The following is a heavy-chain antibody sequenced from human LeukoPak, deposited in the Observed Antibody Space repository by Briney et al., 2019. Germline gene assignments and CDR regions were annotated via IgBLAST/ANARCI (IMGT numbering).Heavy chain of an antibody. CDR2: ISASGSTT. CDR3: AKEFSSSWSVT. V-gene: IGHV3-23*01. D-gene: IGHD6-13*01. Sequence: GGSLRLSCAASRFTFSNYGMNGVRQSPGRGLEWVSGISASGSTTYYADSVKGRFTLSRDNSRSTLYLQMDSLRAEDTALYYCAKEFSSSWSVTWGQGTLVTVSS. CDR1: RFTFSNYG. J-gene: IGHJ4*02.